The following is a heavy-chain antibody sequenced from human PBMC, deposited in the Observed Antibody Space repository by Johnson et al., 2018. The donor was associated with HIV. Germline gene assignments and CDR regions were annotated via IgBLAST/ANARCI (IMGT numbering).Heavy chain of an antibody. Sequence: VQLVESGGGLVQPGGSLRLSCAASGFTFSTYWMSWVRQAPGKGLEWVANIKQDGTEKYYLESVQGRFTISRDNVNNSVFLLLNNLRVEDTAVYFCARAHLIFPKNAFDFWGQGTMVTVSS. D-gene: IGHD3-3*02. CDR1: GFTFSTYW. V-gene: IGHV3-7*02. CDR3: ARAHLIFPKNAFDF. CDR2: IKQDGTEK. J-gene: IGHJ3*01.